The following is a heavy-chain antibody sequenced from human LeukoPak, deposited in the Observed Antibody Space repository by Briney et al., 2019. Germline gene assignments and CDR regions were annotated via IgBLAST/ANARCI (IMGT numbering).Heavy chain of an antibody. CDR3: ARDYVGDNWFDP. CDR2: ISPNSGGT. Sequence: ASVKVSCKASGYTFTGYYMHWVRQAPGQGLEWMGWISPNSGGTNYAQKFQGRVTMTRDTSISTAYMELSRLRSDDTAVYYCARDYVGDNWFDPWGQGTLVTVSS. CDR1: GYTFTGYY. V-gene: IGHV1-2*02. D-gene: IGHD3-16*01. J-gene: IGHJ5*02.